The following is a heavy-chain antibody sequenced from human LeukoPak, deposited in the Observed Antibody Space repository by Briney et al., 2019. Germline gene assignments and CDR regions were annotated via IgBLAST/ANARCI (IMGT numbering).Heavy chain of an antibody. J-gene: IGHJ4*02. D-gene: IGHD3-10*01. Sequence: GGSLRLSCAASGFTFSSYSMNWVRQAPGKGLEWVSSISSSSSYIYYADSVKGRFTISRDNAKNSLYLQMNSLRAEDTAVYYCARQIDYYGSGSLPDYWGQGTLVTVPS. CDR2: ISSSSSYI. V-gene: IGHV3-21*01. CDR3: ARQIDYYGSGSLPDY. CDR1: GFTFSSYS.